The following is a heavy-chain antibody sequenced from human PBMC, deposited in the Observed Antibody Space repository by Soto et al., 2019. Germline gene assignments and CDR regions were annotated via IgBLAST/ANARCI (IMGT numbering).Heavy chain of an antibody. J-gene: IGHJ6*02. CDR2: FDPEDGET. CDR1: GYTLTELS. Sequence: ASVKVSCKVSGYTLTELSMHWVRQAPGKGLEWMGGFDPEDGETIYAQKFQGRVTTTEDTSTDTAYMELSSLRSEDTAVYYCATLHRGHYYGMDVWGQGTTVTVSS. D-gene: IGHD3-10*01. CDR3: ATLHRGHYYGMDV. V-gene: IGHV1-24*01.